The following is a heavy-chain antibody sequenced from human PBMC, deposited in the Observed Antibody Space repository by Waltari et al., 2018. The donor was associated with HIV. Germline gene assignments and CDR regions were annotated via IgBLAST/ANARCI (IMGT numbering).Heavy chain of an antibody. J-gene: IGHJ4*02. Sequence: QVQLVESGGGVVQPGRSLRLSCAASGFTFSSYGMHWVRQAPGKGLGWVAVISYDGSKKYYADSVKGRFTISRDNSKNTLQLQMNSLRAEDTAVYYCAKVFSSPFRYYSSGFPMFDYWGQGTLVTVSS. CDR1: GFTFSSYG. D-gene: IGHD3-22*01. CDR2: ISYDGSKK. V-gene: IGHV3-30*18. CDR3: AKVFSSPFRYYSSGFPMFDY.